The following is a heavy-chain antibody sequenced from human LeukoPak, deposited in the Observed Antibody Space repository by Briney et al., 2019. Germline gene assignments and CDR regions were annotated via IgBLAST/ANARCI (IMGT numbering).Heavy chain of an antibody. CDR1: GFTFSSYS. CDR2: ISSSSSYI. Sequence: PGGSLRLSCAASGFTFSSYSMNWVRQAPGKGLEWVSSISSSSSYIYYADSVKGRFTISRDNAKNSLYLQMNSLRAEDTAVYYCAREAYYYDSSGYYCIDYWGQGTLVTVSS. CDR3: AREAYYYDSSGYYCIDY. D-gene: IGHD3-22*01. V-gene: IGHV3-21*01. J-gene: IGHJ4*02.